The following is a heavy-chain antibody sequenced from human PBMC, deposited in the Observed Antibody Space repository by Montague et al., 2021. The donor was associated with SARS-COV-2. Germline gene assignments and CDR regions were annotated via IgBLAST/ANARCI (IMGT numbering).Heavy chain of an antibody. CDR1: GGSISSYY. D-gene: IGHD2-21*02. J-gene: IGHJ5*02. CDR3: ARAYCGGDCHVGP. V-gene: IGHV4-59*13. Sequence: SETLSLTCTVSGGSISSYYWSWIRQPPGKGLEWIGYIYYSGSTNXXPSLKSRVTISVDTSKNQFSLKLSSVTAADTAVYYCARAYCGGDCHVGPWGQGILVTVSS. CDR2: IYYSGST.